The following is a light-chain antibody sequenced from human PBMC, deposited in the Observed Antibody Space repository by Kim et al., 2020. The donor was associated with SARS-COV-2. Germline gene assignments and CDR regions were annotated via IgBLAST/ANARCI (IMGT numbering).Light chain of an antibody. CDR1: QSVVTD. V-gene: IGKV3-11*01. J-gene: IGKJ4*01. CDR3: LQRWRWPLT. Sequence: LSPGERAALSCRASQSVVTDLAWYQQKPGQPPRLLIYDTSNRASGIPARFSGSGSGTDFTLTISSLEPEDVAMYYCLQRWRWPLTFGGGTKVDIK. CDR2: DTS.